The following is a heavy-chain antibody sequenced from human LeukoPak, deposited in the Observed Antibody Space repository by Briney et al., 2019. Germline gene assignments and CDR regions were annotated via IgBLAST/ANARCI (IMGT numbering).Heavy chain of an antibody. V-gene: IGHV3-15*01. CDR1: GLTFSNYA. CDR2: ILGKTDGGTT. J-gene: IGHJ4*02. D-gene: IGHD3-10*01. Sequence: PGGSLRLSCAASGLTFSNYAMSWVRQAPGKGLEWVGRILGKTDGGTTDYAAPVKGRFIISRDDSTNTLYLQMNSLKTEDTAVYYCTTDEGVDDYFDYWGQGTLVTVSS. CDR3: TTDEGVDDYFDY.